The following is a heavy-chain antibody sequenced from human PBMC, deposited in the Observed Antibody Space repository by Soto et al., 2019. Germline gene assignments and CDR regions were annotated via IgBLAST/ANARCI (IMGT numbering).Heavy chain of an antibody. CDR2: INHSAST. J-gene: IGHJ4*02. D-gene: IGHD3-9*01. CDR1: GGSFSGYY. V-gene: IGHV4-34*01. Sequence: PSETLSLTCAVYGGSFSGYYWRWIRQPPGKWLEWIGEINHSASTNYNPSLKSRVTISVDTSKNQFPLKLSSVTAADTAVYYCARGTHYDILTGYPLVYFDYWGQGTLVTVSS. CDR3: ARGTHYDILTGYPLVYFDY.